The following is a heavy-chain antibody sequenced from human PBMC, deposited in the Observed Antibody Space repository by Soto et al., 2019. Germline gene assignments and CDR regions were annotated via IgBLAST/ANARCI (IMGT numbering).Heavy chain of an antibody. CDR3: VQTTGWPGFDF. J-gene: IGHJ4*02. D-gene: IGHD6-19*01. Sequence: EVQLVECGGGLNQPGGSLRLSCAASGFTVSSKYMTWVRQAPGKGLEWVSVIYGGGTTYYADSVKGRFTISRDNSKNTLYLQVNSLRAEDTAVYYCVQTTGWPGFDFWGQGTLVTVSP. V-gene: IGHV3-53*01. CDR2: IYGGGTT. CDR1: GFTVSSKY.